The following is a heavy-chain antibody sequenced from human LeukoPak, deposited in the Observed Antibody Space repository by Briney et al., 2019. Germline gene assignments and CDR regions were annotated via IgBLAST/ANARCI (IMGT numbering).Heavy chain of an antibody. Sequence: GGSLRLSCAASGFTFSSYGMHWVRQAPGKGLEWVAVIWYDGSNKYYADSVKGRFTISRDNSKNTLYLQMNSLRAEDTAVYYCAKGGFDWLLSYWGQGTLVTVSS. V-gene: IGHV3-30*02. CDR1: GFTFSSYG. D-gene: IGHD3-9*01. CDR2: IWYDGSNK. CDR3: AKGGFDWLLSY. J-gene: IGHJ4*02.